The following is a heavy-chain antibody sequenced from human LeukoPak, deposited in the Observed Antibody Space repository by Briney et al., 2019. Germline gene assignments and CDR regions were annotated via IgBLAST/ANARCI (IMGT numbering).Heavy chain of an antibody. J-gene: IGHJ4*02. Sequence: GGSLRLSCAASGFTFSSYEMNWVRQAPGKGLEWVSYISSSGSTIYYADSVKGRFTISRDNSKNTLYLQMNSLRAEDTAVYYCATLRSTMVRGVPINWGQGTLVTVSS. CDR3: ATLRSTMVRGVPIN. V-gene: IGHV3-48*03. D-gene: IGHD3-10*01. CDR2: ISSSGSTI. CDR1: GFTFSSYE.